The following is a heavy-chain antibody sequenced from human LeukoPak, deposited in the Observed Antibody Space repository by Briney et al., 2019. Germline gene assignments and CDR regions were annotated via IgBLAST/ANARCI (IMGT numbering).Heavy chain of an antibody. CDR2: INHSGST. CDR3: ARGPITIFGVVTRPFDY. J-gene: IGHJ4*02. D-gene: IGHD3-3*01. V-gene: IGHV4-34*01. CDR1: GGSFSGYY. Sequence: SETLSLTCAVYGGSFSGYYWSWIRQPPGKRLEWIGEINHSGSTNYNPSLKSRVTISVDTSKNQFSLKLSSVTAADTAVYYCARGPITIFGVVTRPFDYWGQGTLVTVSS.